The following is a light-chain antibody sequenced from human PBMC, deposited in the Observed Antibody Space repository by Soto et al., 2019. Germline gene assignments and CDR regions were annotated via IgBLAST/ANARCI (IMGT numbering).Light chain of an antibody. CDR2: GAS. CDR3: QQYNYWPRT. Sequence: ETVMTQYPATLSVSAGERATVSCRSSQSVTNNLAWYQQKPGQAPRLLFYGASTRATGIPARFSGSGSGTEFTLTITSLQSEDFAVYYCQQYNYWPRTFGQGTKVDIK. CDR1: QSVTNN. V-gene: IGKV3D-15*01. J-gene: IGKJ1*01.